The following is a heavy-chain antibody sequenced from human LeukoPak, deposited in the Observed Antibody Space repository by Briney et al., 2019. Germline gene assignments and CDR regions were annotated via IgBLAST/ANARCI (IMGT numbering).Heavy chain of an antibody. V-gene: IGHV1-8*01. D-gene: IGHD3-10*01. J-gene: IGHJ5*02. CDR1: GYTFTSYD. CDR3: ARGRVLWFGELSHRYWFDP. CDR2: MNPNSGNT. Sequence: ASVTVSCKASGYTFTSYDINWVRQATGQGLEWMGWMNPNSGNTGYAQKFQGRVTMTRNTSISTAYMELSSLRSEDTAVYYCARGRVLWFGELSHRYWFDPWGQGTLVTVSS.